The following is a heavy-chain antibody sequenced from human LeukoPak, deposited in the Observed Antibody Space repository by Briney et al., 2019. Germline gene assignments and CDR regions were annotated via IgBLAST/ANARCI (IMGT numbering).Heavy chain of an antibody. J-gene: IGHJ4*02. D-gene: IGHD3-10*01. V-gene: IGHV4-39*01. CDR1: GGSISSSSYY. CDR3: ARQRYGSGSPRIDYFDY. CDR2: IYYSGST. Sequence: SETLSLTCTVSGGSISSSSYYWGWIRQPLGKGLEWIGSIYYSGSTYQNPSLKSRVTISVDTSKNQFSLKLSSVTAADTAVYYCARQRYGSGSPRIDYFDYWGQGTLVTVSS.